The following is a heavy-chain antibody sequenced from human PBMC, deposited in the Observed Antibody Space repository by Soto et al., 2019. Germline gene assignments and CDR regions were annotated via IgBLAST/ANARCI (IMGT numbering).Heavy chain of an antibody. CDR3: ARTLSIAAAGTDAFDI. J-gene: IGHJ3*02. V-gene: IGHV4-34*01. CDR1: GGSFSGYY. CDR2: INHSGST. D-gene: IGHD6-13*01. Sequence: PSETLSLTCAVYGGSFSGYYWSWIRQPPGKGLEWIGEINHSGSTNYNPSLKSRVTISVDTSKNQFSLKLSSVTAADTAVYYCARTLSIAAAGTDAFDIWGKETMVTVSS.